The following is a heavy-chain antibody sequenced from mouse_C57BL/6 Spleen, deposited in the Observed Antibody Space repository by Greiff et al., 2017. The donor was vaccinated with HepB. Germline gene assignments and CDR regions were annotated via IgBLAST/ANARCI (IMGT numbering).Heavy chain of an antibody. Sequence: LVKPGASVKMSCKASGYTFTDYNMHWVKQSHGKSLEWIGYINPNNGGTSYNQKFKGKATLTVNKSSSTAYMELRSLTSEDSAVYYCAREIYYYGSSPAWFAYWGQGTLVTVSA. D-gene: IGHD1-1*01. CDR3: AREIYYYGSSPAWFAY. CDR1: GYTFTDYN. V-gene: IGHV1-22*01. J-gene: IGHJ3*01. CDR2: INPNNGGT.